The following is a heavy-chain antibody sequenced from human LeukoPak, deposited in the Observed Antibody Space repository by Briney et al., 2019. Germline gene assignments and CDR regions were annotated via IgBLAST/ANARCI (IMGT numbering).Heavy chain of an antibody. CDR1: GFTFSSYS. J-gene: IGHJ4*02. D-gene: IGHD2-15*01. V-gene: IGHV3-21*01. CDR2: ISSSSSYI. CDR3: ARLYCGGGSCYDY. Sequence: PGGSLRLSCAASGFTFSSYSMNLVRQAPGKGLEWVSSISSSSSYIYYADSVKGRFTISRDNAKNSLYLQMNSLRAEDTAVYYCARLYCGGGSCYDYWGQGTLVTVSS.